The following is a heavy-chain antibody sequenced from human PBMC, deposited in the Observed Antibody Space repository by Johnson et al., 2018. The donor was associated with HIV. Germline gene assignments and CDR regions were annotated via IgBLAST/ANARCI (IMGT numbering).Heavy chain of an antibody. CDR2: ISGSGANT. CDR3: ARDGTRLEQWLHGAGAFDI. V-gene: IGHV3-23*04. CDR1: GFTFSSYA. Sequence: VQLVESGGGVVQPGRSLRLSCAASGFTFSSYAMHWVRQAPGKGLEWVSAISGSGANTYYADSVKGRFTISRDNSKNTLYLQMNSLRAEDTAVYYCARDGTRLEQWLHGAGAFDIWGQGTMVTVSS. J-gene: IGHJ3*02. D-gene: IGHD6-19*01.